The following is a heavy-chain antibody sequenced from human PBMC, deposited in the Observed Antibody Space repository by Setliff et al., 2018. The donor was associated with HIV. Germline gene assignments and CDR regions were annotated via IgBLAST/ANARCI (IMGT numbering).Heavy chain of an antibody. V-gene: IGHV4-4*02. CDR1: GGSISSDNW. CDR2: IYHSGSA. CDR3: DL. J-gene: IGHJ5*02. Sequence: PSETLSLTCGVSGGSISSDNWWIWVRQSPGKGLEWIGEIYHSGSANYSPSLKSRIDISVDKSKNQFSLEFYCATSRSLWLRFVDLWGQGALVTVSS. D-gene: IGHD5-12*01.